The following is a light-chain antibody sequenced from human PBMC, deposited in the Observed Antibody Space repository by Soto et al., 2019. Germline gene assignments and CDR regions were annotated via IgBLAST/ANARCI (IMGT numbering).Light chain of an antibody. J-gene: IGKJ4*01. CDR1: QSVSNNY. CDR3: QQYGSSPPLT. CDR2: GAS. Sequence: EIVLMQSPGTLSLSPGERATLSCRASQSVSNNYVAWYQQQPGQAPRLLIAGASSRATGIPDRFSGSGSRTDFTLTISRLEPEDFAVYYCQQYGSSPPLTFGGGTKVEIK. V-gene: IGKV3-20*01.